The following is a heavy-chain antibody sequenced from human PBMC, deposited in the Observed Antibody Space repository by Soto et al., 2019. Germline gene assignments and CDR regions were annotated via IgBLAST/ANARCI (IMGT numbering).Heavy chain of an antibody. D-gene: IGHD2-15*01. V-gene: IGHV1-69*12. CDR1: GGTFSSYA. J-gene: IGHJ4*02. Sequence: QVQLVQSGAEVKKPGSSVNVSCKASGGTFSSYAISWVRQAPGQGLEWMGGIIPIFGTANYAQKFQGRVTITADDSTSTAYMELRSLRSEDPAVYYCARLGRLVGAVDYWGQGTLVTVSS. CDR3: ARLGRLVGAVDY. CDR2: IIPIFGTA.